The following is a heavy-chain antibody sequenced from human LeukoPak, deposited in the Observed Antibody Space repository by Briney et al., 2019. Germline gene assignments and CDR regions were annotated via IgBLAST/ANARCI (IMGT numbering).Heavy chain of an antibody. J-gene: IGHJ6*02. Sequence: GASVKVSCKASGYTFTSYGISWVRQAPGQGLEWMGWISAYNGNTNYAQKLQGRVTMTTDTSTSTAYMELRSLRSDDTAVYYCARDTGAPIAAAGDYGMDVWGQGTTVTVS. D-gene: IGHD6-13*01. V-gene: IGHV1-18*01. CDR3: ARDTGAPIAAAGDYGMDV. CDR2: ISAYNGNT. CDR1: GYTFTSYG.